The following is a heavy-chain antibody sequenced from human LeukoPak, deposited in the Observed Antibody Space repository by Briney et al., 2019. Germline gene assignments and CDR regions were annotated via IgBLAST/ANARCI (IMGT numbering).Heavy chain of an antibody. CDR1: GGSISSSSYY. Sequence: PSETLSLTCTVSGGSISSSSYYWGWIRQPPGKGLEWIGSIYYSGSTNYNPSLKSRVTISVDTSKNQFSLKLSSVTAADTAVYYCARGGTYYDYVWGSLSPHFDYWGQGTLVTVSS. CDR3: ARGGTYYDYVWGSLSPHFDY. V-gene: IGHV4-39*07. J-gene: IGHJ4*02. D-gene: IGHD3-16*01. CDR2: IYYSGST.